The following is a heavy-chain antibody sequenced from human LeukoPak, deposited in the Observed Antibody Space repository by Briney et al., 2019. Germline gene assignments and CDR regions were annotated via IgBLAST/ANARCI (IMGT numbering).Heavy chain of an antibody. D-gene: IGHD3-22*01. CDR1: GYTFTGYY. CDR2: INPNSGGT. CDR3: AREGYYDSSGYYYDY. V-gene: IGHV1-2*02. Sequence: GASVKVSCKASGYTFTGYYVHWVRQAPGQGLEWMGWINPNSGGTNYAQKFQGRVTMTRDTSISTAYMELSRLRSDDTAVYYCAREGYYDSSGYYYDYWGQGTLVTVSS. J-gene: IGHJ4*02.